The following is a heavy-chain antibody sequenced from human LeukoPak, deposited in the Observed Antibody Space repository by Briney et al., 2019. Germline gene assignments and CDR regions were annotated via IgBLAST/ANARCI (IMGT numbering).Heavy chain of an antibody. CDR3: ASDRDGYNQSPFDY. Sequence: ASVKVSCKASGYTFTSYAMNWVRQAPGQGLEWMGWINTNTGNPTYAQGFTGRFVFSLDASVSTAYLQISSLKAEDTAVYYCASDRDGYNQSPFDYWGQGTLVTVSP. CDR1: GYTFTSYA. V-gene: IGHV7-4-1*02. CDR2: INTNTGNP. D-gene: IGHD5-24*01. J-gene: IGHJ4*02.